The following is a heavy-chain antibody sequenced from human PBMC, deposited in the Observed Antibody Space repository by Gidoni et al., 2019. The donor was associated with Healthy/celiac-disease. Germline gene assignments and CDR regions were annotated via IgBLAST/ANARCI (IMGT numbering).Heavy chain of an antibody. V-gene: IGHV3-33*01. CDR2: IWYDGSNK. CDR3: ARDPTYDFWSGYKETGIDY. Sequence: QVQLVASGGGLVPPGRCLRHSCAPSGFTFCRYGMHWVRPAPGKGLEWVAVIWYDGSNKYYADSVKGRFTISRDNSKNTLYLQMNSLRAGDTAVYYCARDPTYDFWSGYKETGIDYWGQGTLVTVSS. CDR1: GFTFCRYG. J-gene: IGHJ4*02. D-gene: IGHD3-3*01.